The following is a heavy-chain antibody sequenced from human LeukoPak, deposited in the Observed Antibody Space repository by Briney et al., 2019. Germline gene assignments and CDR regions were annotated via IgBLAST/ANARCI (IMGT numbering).Heavy chain of an antibody. V-gene: IGHV1-46*01. CDR3: ARGPPGRVYDSSKRGLFDP. CDR1: GYTFTTYY. CDR2: INPSGAST. D-gene: IGHD3-22*01. J-gene: IGHJ5*02. Sequence: ASVKVSCKASGYTFTTYYLHWVRQAPGQGLEWMGIINPSGASTMYALKFQGRVTMTMDTSTSTVYMELSSLRSEDTAMYYCARGPPGRVYDSSKRGLFDPWGQGTLVTVSS.